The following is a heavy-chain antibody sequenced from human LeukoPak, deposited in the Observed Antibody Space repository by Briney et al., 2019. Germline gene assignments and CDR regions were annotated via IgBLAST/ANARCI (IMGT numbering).Heavy chain of an antibody. D-gene: IGHD5-12*01. CDR2: IYHSGST. J-gene: IGHJ5*02. V-gene: IGHV4-30-2*01. CDR1: GGSISSGGYS. Sequence: ASQTLSLTCAVSGGSISSGGYSWSWIRQPPGKGLEWIGYIYHSGSTYYNPSLKSRVTISVDTSKNQFSPKLSSVTAADTAVYYCARSLRIPNWFDPWGQGTLVTVSS. CDR3: ARSLRIPNWFDP.